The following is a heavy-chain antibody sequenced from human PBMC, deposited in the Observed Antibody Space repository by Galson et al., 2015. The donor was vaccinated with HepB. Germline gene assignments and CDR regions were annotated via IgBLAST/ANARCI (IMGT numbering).Heavy chain of an antibody. J-gene: IGHJ4*02. V-gene: IGHV4-34*01. CDR1: GGSFSGYY. D-gene: IGHD6-13*01. CDR3: ARASSSWYVNYFDY. Sequence: ETLSLTCAVYGGSFSGYYWSWIRQPPGKGLEWIGEINHSGSTNYNPSLKSRVTISVDTSKNQFSLKLSSVTAADTAVYYCARASSSWYVNYFDYWGQGTLVTVSS. CDR2: INHSGST.